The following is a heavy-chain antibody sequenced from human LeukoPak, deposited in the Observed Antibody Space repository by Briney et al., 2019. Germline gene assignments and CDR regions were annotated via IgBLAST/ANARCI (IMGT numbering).Heavy chain of an antibody. CDR1: GGSFSGYY. CDR2: INHSGST. D-gene: IGHD2-15*01. Sequence: SETLSLTCAVYGGSFSGYYWSWIRQPPGKGLEWIGEINHSGSTNYNPSLKSRVTISVDTSKNQFSLKLSSVTAADTAVYYCARTGRKLFQELFWYRGPGTLVNGS. CDR3: ARTGRKLFQELFWY. J-gene: IGHJ4*01. V-gene: IGHV4-34*01.